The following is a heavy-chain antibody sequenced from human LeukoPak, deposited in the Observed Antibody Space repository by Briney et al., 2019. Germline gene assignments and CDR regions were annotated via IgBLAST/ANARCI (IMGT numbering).Heavy chain of an antibody. J-gene: IGHJ1*01. V-gene: IGHV1-18*01. CDR3: ARGPDIVATTEYFQH. CDR2: ISAYNGNT. Sequence: ASVKVSCKASGYTFTSYGISWVRQAPGQGLEWMGWISAYNGNTNYAQKLQGRVTMTTDKSTSTAYMELSSLRSEDTAVYYCARGPDIVATTEYFQHWGQGTLVTVSS. D-gene: IGHD5-12*01. CDR1: GYTFTSYG.